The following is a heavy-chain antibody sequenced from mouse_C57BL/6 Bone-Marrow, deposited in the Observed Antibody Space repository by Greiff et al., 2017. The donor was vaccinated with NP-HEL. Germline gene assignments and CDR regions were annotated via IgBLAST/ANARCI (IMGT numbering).Heavy chain of an antibody. J-gene: IGHJ3*01. CDR1: GFSLSTFGMG. CDR3: ARIGVYYYGSSYVCAWFAY. D-gene: IGHD1-1*01. Sequence: QVTLKVSGPGILQPSQTLSLTCSFSGFSLSTFGMGVGWIRQPSGKGLEWLAHIWWDDDKYYNPALKSRLTISKDTSKNQVFLKIANVDTAYTATYYCARIGVYYYGSSYVCAWFAYWGQGTLVTVSA. V-gene: IGHV8-8*01. CDR2: IWWDDDK.